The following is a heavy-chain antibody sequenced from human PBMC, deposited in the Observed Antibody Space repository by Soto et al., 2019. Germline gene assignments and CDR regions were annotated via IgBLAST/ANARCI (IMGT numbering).Heavy chain of an antibody. CDR1: GFTFDDYA. CDR2: ISWNSGSI. Sequence: EVQLVESGGGLVQPGRSLRLSCAASGFTFDDYAMHWVRQAPGKGLEWVSGISWNSGSIGYADSVKGRFTISRDNAKNSLYLQMNSLRAEDTALSYCAKDIEYSSSSIVVWGQGTLVTVSS. CDR3: AKDIEYSSSSIVV. D-gene: IGHD6-6*01. V-gene: IGHV3-9*01. J-gene: IGHJ4*02.